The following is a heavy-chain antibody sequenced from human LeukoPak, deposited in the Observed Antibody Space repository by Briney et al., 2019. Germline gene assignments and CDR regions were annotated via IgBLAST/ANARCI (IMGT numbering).Heavy chain of an antibody. Sequence: GGSLRLSCAASGFTFSSYSMNWVRQAPGKGLEWVSSISSSSSYIYYADSVKGRFTISRDNAKNSLYLQMNSLRAEDTAAYYCAREAVVVAATVWFDPWGQGTLVTVSS. V-gene: IGHV3-21*01. CDR2: ISSSSSYI. CDR1: GFTFSSYS. J-gene: IGHJ5*02. CDR3: AREAVVVAATVWFDP. D-gene: IGHD2-15*01.